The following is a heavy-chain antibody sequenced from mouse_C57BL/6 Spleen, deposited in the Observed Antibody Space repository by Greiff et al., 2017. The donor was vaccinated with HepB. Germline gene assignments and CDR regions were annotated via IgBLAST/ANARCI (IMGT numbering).Heavy chain of an antibody. V-gene: IGHV1-55*01. J-gene: IGHJ3*01. D-gene: IGHD4-1*01. CDR1: GYTFTSYW. CDR3: AREGANWDGVFAY. CDR2: IYPGSGST. Sequence: QVQLKQSGAELVKPGASVKMSCKASGYTFTSYWITWVKQRPGQGLEWIGDIYPGSGSTNYNEKFKSKATLTVDTSSSTAYMQLSSLTSEDSAVYYCAREGANWDGVFAYWGQGTLVTVSA.